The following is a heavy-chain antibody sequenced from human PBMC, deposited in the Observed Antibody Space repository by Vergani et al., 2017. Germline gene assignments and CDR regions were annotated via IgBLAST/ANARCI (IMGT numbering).Heavy chain of an antibody. D-gene: IGHD3-22*01. CDR1: GFTFSACP. Sequence: EVQLLQSGGGVIQPGGSVRLSCAASGFTFSACPMTWVRQAPGKGLEWVSAISARYPSTYYADSVKGRFTISRDNSKIMLYLQMNSLRAEDTAVYYYARLSYDTTPYLQGGYDCWGQGTLVSVSS. CDR2: ISARYPST. CDR3: ARLSYDTTPYLQGGYDC. J-gene: IGHJ4*02. V-gene: IGHV3-23*01.